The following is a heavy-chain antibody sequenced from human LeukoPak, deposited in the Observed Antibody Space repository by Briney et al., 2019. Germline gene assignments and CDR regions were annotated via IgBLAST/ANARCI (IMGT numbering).Heavy chain of an antibody. CDR2: IYYSGST. J-gene: IGHJ4*02. CDR1: GGSISSYY. Sequence: SSETLSLTCTVSGGSISSYYWSWIRQPPGKGLEWIGYIYYSGSTNYNPSLKSRVTISVDTSKNQFSLKLSSVTAADTAVYYCARVMDSSSSWGDYWGQGTLVTVPS. V-gene: IGHV4-59*01. D-gene: IGHD6-6*01. CDR3: ARVMDSSSSWGDY.